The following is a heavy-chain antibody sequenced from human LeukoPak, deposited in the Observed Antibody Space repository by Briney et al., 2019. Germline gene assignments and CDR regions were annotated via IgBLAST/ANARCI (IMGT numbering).Heavy chain of an antibody. CDR2: IYYSGST. CDR3: ARDLGSSTPSGV. D-gene: IGHD3-16*01. J-gene: IGHJ6*04. Sequence: SETLSLTCTVSGGSISSSSYYWGWIRQPPGKGLEWIGSIYYSGSTYYNPSLKSRVNISVDKSKNQLSLTLNSVTAADTAVYYCARDLGSSTPSGVWGKGTTVTVSS. CDR1: GGSISSSSYY. V-gene: IGHV4-39*07.